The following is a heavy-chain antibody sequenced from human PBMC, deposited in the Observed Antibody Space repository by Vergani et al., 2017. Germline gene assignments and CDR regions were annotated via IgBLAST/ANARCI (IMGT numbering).Heavy chain of an antibody. CDR3: AKDGSRWVEGTRYYYYMDV. J-gene: IGHJ6*03. CDR2: ISYDGSNK. D-gene: IGHD4-23*01. Sequence: QVQLVESGGGVVQPGRSLRLSCAASGFTFSSYGMHWVRQAPGKGLEWVAVISYDGSNKYYADSVKGRFTISRDNSKNTLYLQMNSLRAEDTAVYYCAKDGSRWVEGTRYYYYMDVWGKGTTVTVSS. CDR1: GFTFSSYG. V-gene: IGHV3-30*18.